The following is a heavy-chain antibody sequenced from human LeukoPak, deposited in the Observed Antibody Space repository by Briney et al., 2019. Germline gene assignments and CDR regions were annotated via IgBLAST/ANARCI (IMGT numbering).Heavy chain of an antibody. CDR2: IKEDGSEK. J-gene: IGHJ4*02. CDR3: ASGRQLGY. CDR1: GFTFGNNW. V-gene: IGHV3-7*01. Sequence: AVSLRLSWAASGFTFGNNWMSWVRQASGKGLEWVANIKEDGSEKYYVDSVKGRFTISRDNAKNSLYLQMNSLRAEDTAIYYCASGRQLGYWGQGTLVTVSS. D-gene: IGHD6-6*01.